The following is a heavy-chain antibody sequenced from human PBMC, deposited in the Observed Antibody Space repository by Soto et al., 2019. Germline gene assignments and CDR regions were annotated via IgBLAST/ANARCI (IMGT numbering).Heavy chain of an antibody. CDR3: ARDKITGLFDY. CDR2: INHSGST. Sequence: SVTLCLTCAVDGGSFSGYCWTWIRQPPGTGLEWIGEINHSGSTNYNPSLKSRVTISVDTSKNQFSLKLTSVTAADTAVYYCARDKITGLFDYWGQGTLVTVSS. V-gene: IGHV4-34*01. J-gene: IGHJ4*02. CDR1: GGSFSGYC. D-gene: IGHD2-8*02.